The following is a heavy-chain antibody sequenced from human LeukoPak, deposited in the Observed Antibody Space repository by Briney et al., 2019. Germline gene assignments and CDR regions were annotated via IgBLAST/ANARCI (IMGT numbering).Heavy chain of an antibody. D-gene: IGHD5-24*01. CDR1: GFTFSSYA. CDR2: ISGSGGST. CDR3: AKDRGRDGYSWQGNY. Sequence: GGSLRLSCAASGFTFSSYAMSWVRQAPGKGLEWVSAISGSGGSTYYADSVKGRFTISRDNSKNTLYLQMNSLRAEDTAVYYCAKDRGRDGYSWQGNYWGQGTLVTVSS. J-gene: IGHJ4*02. V-gene: IGHV3-23*01.